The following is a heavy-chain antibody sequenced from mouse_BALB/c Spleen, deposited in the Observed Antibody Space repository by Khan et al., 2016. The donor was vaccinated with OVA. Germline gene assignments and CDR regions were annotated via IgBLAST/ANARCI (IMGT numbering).Heavy chain of an antibody. J-gene: IGHJ1*01. D-gene: IGHD3-1*01. CDR2: IYPDGDYT. CDR1: GYTFTNYW. Sequence: QVQLQQSGGEVLRPGTSVKISCKASGYTFTNYWLGWVKQRPGHGLEWIGDIYPDGDYTNYNEKFKGRATLTVDTSSSTANMELSSLTSEDSAVYFCARWATWFFDVWGAGTTVTVSS. V-gene: IGHV1-63*02. CDR3: ARWATWFFDV.